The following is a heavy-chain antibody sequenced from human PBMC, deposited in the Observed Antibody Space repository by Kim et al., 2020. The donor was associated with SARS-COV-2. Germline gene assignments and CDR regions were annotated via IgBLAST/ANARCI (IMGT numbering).Heavy chain of an antibody. CDR3: TRDFDHPYGDN. V-gene: IGHV3-33*01. Sequence: KYYDGSVMGQITISRNNSKNRLYLQMNSLTAEDTAVYDCTRDFDHPYGDNWGQGTLVTVSS. D-gene: IGHD3-10*01. J-gene: IGHJ4*02. CDR2: K.